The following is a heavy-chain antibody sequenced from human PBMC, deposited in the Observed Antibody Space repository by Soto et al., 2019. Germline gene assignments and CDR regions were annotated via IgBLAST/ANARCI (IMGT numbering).Heavy chain of an antibody. J-gene: IGHJ6*03. V-gene: IGHV4-59*08. Sequence: PSETLSLTCTVSGGSISSYYWSWIRQPPGKGLEWIGYIYYSGSTNYNPSLKSRVTISVDTSKNQFSLKLSSVTAADTAVYYCARSKSQDSSSWSHYYYYYYMDVWDKGTTVTVSS. CDR1: GGSISSYY. CDR2: IYYSGST. D-gene: IGHD6-13*01. CDR3: ARSKSQDSSSWSHYYYYYYMDV.